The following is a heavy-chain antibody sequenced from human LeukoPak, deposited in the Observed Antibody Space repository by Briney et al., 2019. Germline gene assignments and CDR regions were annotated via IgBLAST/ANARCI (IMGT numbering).Heavy chain of an antibody. J-gene: IGHJ3*02. CDR2: IKQDGSEK. CDR3: ARDDAFDI. CDR1: GFIFSSYW. V-gene: IGHV3-7*01. Sequence: GVSLRLSCAAYGFIFSSYWMSWVPQAPGKGLEWAANIKQDGSEKYYVDSVKGRFTDSRDNAKNSLYLQVNSLRAEDTAVCYCARDDAFDIWGQGTMVTVSS.